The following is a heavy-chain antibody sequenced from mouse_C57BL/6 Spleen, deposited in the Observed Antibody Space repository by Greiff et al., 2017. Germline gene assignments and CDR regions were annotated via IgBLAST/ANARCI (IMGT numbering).Heavy chain of an antibody. V-gene: IGHV1-50*01. CDR1: GYTFTSYW. CDR3: ARGGTGPYYFDY. Sequence: QVQLQQPGAELVKPGASVKLSCKASGYTFTSYWMQWVKQRPGQGLEWIGEIDPSDSYTNYNQKFKGKATLTVDTSSSTAYMQLSSLTSEDSAVYYCARGGTGPYYFDYRGQGTTLTVSS. CDR2: IDPSDSYT. J-gene: IGHJ2*01. D-gene: IGHD4-1*01.